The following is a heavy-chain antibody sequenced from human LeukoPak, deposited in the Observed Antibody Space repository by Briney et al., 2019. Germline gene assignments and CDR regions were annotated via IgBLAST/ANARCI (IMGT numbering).Heavy chain of an antibody. CDR3: ARGGQLWQPFDY. J-gene: IGHJ4*02. V-gene: IGHV4-59*01. Sequence: PSETLSLTCTVSGGSISSYYWSWIRQPPGKGLEWIGYMYYSGSTNYNPSTNYNPSLKSRVTISVDTSKNQFSLKLSSVTAADTAVYYCARGGQLWQPFDYWGQGTLVTVSS. CDR1: GGSISSYY. CDR2: MYYSGST. D-gene: IGHD5-18*01.